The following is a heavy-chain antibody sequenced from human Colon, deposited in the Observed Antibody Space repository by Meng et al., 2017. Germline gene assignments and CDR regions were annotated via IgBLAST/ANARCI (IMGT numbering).Heavy chain of an antibody. J-gene: IGHJ6*02. D-gene: IGHD2-15*01. CDR1: GDTFTNYA. CDR3: AVGYCTAGSCYSSRTHHFGLDV. CDR2: LIPMFGTT. V-gene: IGHV1-69*05. Sequence: SVKVSCKASGDTFTNYAISWVRQAPGQGLEWVGGLIPMFGTTNYAQKLQGRVTVTTDQSTTTAYMELSSLRSEDTALYYCAVGYCTAGSCYSSRTHHFGLDVWGQGTTVTVSS.